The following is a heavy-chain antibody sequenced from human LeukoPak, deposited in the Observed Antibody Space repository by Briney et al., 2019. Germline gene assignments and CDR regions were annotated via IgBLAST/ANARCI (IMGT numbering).Heavy chain of an antibody. J-gene: IGHJ4*02. CDR3: ASGSIACSGGGCYYY. Sequence: SETLSLTCTVSGGSISSYYWSWIRQPPGKGLEWIGYIYYSGSTNYNPSLKSRVTISVDTSKNQFSLKLSSVTAADTAVYYCASGSIACSGGGCYYYWGQGTLVTVSS. V-gene: IGHV4-59*08. CDR1: GGSISSYY. D-gene: IGHD2-15*01. CDR2: IYYSGST.